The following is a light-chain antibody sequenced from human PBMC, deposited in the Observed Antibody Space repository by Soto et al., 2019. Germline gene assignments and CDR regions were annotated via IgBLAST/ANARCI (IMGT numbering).Light chain of an antibody. CDR2: AAS. V-gene: IGKV1D-12*01. CDR1: QGINNW. Sequence: DIQMTQSPSSVSASVGDRVTITCRASQGINNWLAWYQQKPGKAPKLLIYAASNLQSGVPSRFSGSGSGTDFTLTISSLQPEEFATYFCQQANSFPITFGQGTRLAIK. CDR3: QQANSFPIT. J-gene: IGKJ5*01.